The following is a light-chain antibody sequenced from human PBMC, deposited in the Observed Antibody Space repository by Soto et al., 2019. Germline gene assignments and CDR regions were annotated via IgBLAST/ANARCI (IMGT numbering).Light chain of an antibody. CDR1: RSIGTL. CDR3: QQTFTSPPT. CDR2: AAS. Sequence: DLHMTQSPSSLSASVGDRVTITCRASRSIGTLLHWYQHKPGTAPNLLISAASNLQSGVPSRFTGSGSGTDFTLTISSRQPVDFATYFCQQTFTSPPTFGRGTQVEIK. V-gene: IGKV1-39*01. J-gene: IGKJ2*01.